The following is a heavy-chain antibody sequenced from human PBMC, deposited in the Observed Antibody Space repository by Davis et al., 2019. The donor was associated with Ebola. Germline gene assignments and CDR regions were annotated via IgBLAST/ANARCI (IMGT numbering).Heavy chain of an antibody. J-gene: IGHJ4*02. CDR2: IWYDGSNK. D-gene: IGHD3-10*01. Sequence: PGGSLRLSCAASGFTFSSYGMHWVRQAPGKGLEWVAVIWYDGSNKYYADSVKGRFTISRDNSKNTLYLQMNSLRAEDTAVYYCARVRFGDYVDYWGQGTLVTVSS. CDR1: GFTFSSYG. CDR3: ARVRFGDYVDY. V-gene: IGHV3-33*01.